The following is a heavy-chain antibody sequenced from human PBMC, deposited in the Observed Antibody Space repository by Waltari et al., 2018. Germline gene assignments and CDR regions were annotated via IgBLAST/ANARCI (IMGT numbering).Heavy chain of an antibody. CDR3: ASTYDFWSGRDAFDI. V-gene: IGHV4-31*03. CDR1: GGSISSGGHY. Sequence: QVQLQESGPGLVKPSQTLSLTCTVSGGSISSGGHYWSWIRQHPGKGLELIGYIYYSGSTYYNPSLKSRVTISVDTSKNQFSLKLSSVTAADTAVYYCASTYDFWSGRDAFDIWGQGTMVTVSS. D-gene: IGHD3-3*01. CDR2: IYYSGST. J-gene: IGHJ3*02.